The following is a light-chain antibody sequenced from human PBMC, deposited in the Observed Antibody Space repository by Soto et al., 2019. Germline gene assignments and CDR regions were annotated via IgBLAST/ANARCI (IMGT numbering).Light chain of an antibody. CDR2: DAS. Sequence: DIQMTQSPSTLSASVGDRVTITCRASQSISNWLSLYQQKPGKAPKLLIYDASSLESGVSLRFSGSGSGTEFTLTISSLQPDDFATYYCQQYNSYSRTFGQGTKVDIK. V-gene: IGKV1-5*01. J-gene: IGKJ1*01. CDR3: QQYNSYSRT. CDR1: QSISNW.